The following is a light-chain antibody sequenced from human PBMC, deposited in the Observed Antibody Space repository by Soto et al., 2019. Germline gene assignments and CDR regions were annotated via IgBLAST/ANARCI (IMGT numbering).Light chain of an antibody. V-gene: IGKV3-20*01. J-gene: IGKJ4*01. CDR3: QHYGTSPLT. Sequence: EIGLTQSQGTLSFSPGERATLSCRASQSVSSSYLAWYQQKPGQAPRLLIYGASSRATGIPDRFSGSGSATDFTLTISSLEPEDVAVYYCQHYGTSPLTFVGGTKVEIK. CDR1: QSVSSSY. CDR2: GAS.